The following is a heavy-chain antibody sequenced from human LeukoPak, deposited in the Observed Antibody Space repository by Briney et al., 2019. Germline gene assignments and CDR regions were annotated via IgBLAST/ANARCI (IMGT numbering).Heavy chain of an antibody. J-gene: IGHJ4*02. V-gene: IGHV3-23*01. CDR1: GFTFSSYG. Sequence: GGSLRLSCAASGFTFSSYGMSWVRQAPGKGLEGVSAISGSGGSTYYADSVKGRFTISRDNSKNTLYLQMNSLRAEDTAVYYCARDGYNWLSRSPNFDYWGQGTLVTVSS. D-gene: IGHD5-24*01. CDR3: ARDGYNWLSRSPNFDY. CDR2: ISGSGGST.